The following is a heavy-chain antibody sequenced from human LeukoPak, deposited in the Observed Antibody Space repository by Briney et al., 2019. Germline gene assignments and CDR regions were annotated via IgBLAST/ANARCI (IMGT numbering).Heavy chain of an antibody. CDR2: INHSGST. CDR3: ARGHIVVVTAIPYFDY. CDR1: GGSISSGGYY. Sequence: PSETLSLTCTVSGGSISSGGYYWSWIRQPPGKGLEWIGEINHSGSTNYNPSLKSRVTISVDTSKNQFSLKLSSVTAADTAVYYCARGHIVVVTAIPYFDYWGQGTLVTVSS. D-gene: IGHD2-21*02. V-gene: IGHV4-39*07. J-gene: IGHJ4*02.